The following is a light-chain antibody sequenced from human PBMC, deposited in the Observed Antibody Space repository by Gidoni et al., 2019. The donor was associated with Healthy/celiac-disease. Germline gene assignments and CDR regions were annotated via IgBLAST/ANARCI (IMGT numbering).Light chain of an antibody. CDR1: SSYAGGYNY. V-gene: IGLV2-14*01. CDR3: SSYTSSSTLHVV. Sequence: QSALTQPASVSGSPGQSTTISCTGTSSYAGGYNYVSWYLQPPGKAPKLMIYDVSNRPSGVSNRFSGSKSGSTASLTSSGLQAEDEADYYCSSYTSSSTLHVVFGGGTKLTVL. J-gene: IGLJ2*01. CDR2: DVS.